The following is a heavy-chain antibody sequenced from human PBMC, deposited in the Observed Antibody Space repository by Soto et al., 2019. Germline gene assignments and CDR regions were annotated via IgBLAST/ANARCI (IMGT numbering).Heavy chain of an antibody. D-gene: IGHD5-18*01. J-gene: IGHJ4*02. CDR3: AKDWGVYSYEL. CDR1: GFTFINYA. CDR2: ISGRGTES. Sequence: EVQLLESGGGLVQPGGSLRLSCAASGFTFINYAMHWVRRPPGKGLEWVSSISGRGTESYYADSVKGRFTISRDNSRNTLSLQMNSLRAEDTAIYYCAKDWGVYSYELGGQGTLVTVSS. V-gene: IGHV3-23*01.